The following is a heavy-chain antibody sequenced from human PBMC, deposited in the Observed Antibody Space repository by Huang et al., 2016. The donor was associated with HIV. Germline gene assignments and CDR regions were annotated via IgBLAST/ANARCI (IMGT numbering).Heavy chain of an antibody. CDR1: GDSISRGGYL. D-gene: IGHD2-15*01. V-gene: IGHV4-30-4*08. CDR2: IYYTVTT. CDR3: ARDRITQCNGGRCYSDWSDP. J-gene: IGHJ5*02. Sequence: QVQLQESGPGPVKPSQTLSLTCTVSGDSISRGGYLWSWIRQSPGKGLECIGSIYYTVTTSYNPSLRSRCTMSVDTSKNQFSLRLTSVTAEDTAVYYCARDRITQCNGGRCYSDWSDPWGQGTLVIVSS.